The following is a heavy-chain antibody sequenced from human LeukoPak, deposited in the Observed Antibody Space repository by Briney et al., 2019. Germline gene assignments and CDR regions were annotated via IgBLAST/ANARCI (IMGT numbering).Heavy chain of an antibody. V-gene: IGHV3-49*03. CDR2: IRSKAYGGTT. CDR3: TTGAYCSSTSCQRERADY. Sequence: GGSLRLSCTASGFTFGDYAMSWFRQAPGKGLEWVGFIRSKAYGGTTEYAASVKGRFTISRDDSKSIAYLQMNSLKTEDTAVYYCTTGAYCSSTSCQRERADYWGQGTLVTVSS. D-gene: IGHD2-2*01. CDR1: GFTFGDYA. J-gene: IGHJ4*02.